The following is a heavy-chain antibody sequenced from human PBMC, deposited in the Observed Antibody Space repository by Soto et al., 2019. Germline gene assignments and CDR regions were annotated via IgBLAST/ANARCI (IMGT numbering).Heavy chain of an antibody. CDR1: GFTVSSNY. V-gene: IGHV3-53*01. Sequence: GSLRLSCAASGFTVSSNYMSWVRQAPGKGLEWVSVIYSGGSTYYADSVKGRFTISRDNSKNTLYLQMNSLRAEDTAVYYCARAVSRRDSLDYWCQGTRVTVSS. CDR3: ARAVSRRDSLDY. J-gene: IGHJ4*02. D-gene: IGHD2-2*01. CDR2: IYSGGST.